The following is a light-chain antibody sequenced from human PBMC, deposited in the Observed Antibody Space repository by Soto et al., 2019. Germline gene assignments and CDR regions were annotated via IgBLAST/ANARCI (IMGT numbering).Light chain of an antibody. CDR3: MQALQTPLT. J-gene: IGKJ4*01. CDR2: LGS. CDR1: HSLLHSDGYNY. V-gene: IGKV2-28*01. Sequence: DIVMTQSPLSLPVTPGEPASISCRSSHSLLHSDGYNYLDWYLQKPGQSPQVLNYLGSTRASGVPDRFSCSGSGTDFTLKISRVEAEDVGVYYCMQALQTPLTFGGGTKVEIK.